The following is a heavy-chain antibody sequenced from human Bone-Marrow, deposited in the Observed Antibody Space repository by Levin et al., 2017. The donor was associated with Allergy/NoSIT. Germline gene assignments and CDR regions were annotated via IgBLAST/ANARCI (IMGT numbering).Heavy chain of an antibody. Sequence: SETLSLTCTVSGGSISSSSYYWGWIRQPPGKGLEWIGSIYFSGSTYYNPSLKSRVTISVDTSKNQFSLRLSSVTAADTAVYYCARPYYYDSSAYYYFDYWGQGTLVTVSS. J-gene: IGHJ4*02. CDR3: ARPYYYDSSAYYYFDY. CDR1: GGSISSSSYY. V-gene: IGHV4-39*01. CDR2: IYFSGST. D-gene: IGHD3-22*01.